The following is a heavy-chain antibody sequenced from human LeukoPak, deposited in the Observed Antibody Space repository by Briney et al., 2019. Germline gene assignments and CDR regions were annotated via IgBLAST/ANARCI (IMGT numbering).Heavy chain of an antibody. V-gene: IGHV4-59*01. CDR2: IYPSGNT. Sequence: PSETLSLTCTVSGGSISSYYWSWIRQPPGKGLEWIGRIYPSGNTNFNPSLKSRVTISVDTSKNQFSLKVRSVTPADTAVYYCARDRYCSGRSCYGPPDYWGQGVLVTVSS. D-gene: IGHD2-15*01. J-gene: IGHJ4*02. CDR1: GGSISSYY. CDR3: ARDRYCSGRSCYGPPDY.